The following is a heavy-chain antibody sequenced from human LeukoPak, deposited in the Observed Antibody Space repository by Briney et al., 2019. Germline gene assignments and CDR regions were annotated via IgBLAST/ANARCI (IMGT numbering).Heavy chain of an antibody. Sequence: PGGSLRLSCEASGFIFSSYSINWVRQAPGKGLEWVSSISSGGTKIYYADSVKGRFTISRDDVKKSVYLQMNSLRVEDTAVYYCARDFLAAGDHWGHGTQVTVSS. D-gene: IGHD6-13*01. CDR3: ARDFLAAGDH. CDR2: ISSGGTKI. J-gene: IGHJ4*01. V-gene: IGHV3-21*01. CDR1: GFIFSSYS.